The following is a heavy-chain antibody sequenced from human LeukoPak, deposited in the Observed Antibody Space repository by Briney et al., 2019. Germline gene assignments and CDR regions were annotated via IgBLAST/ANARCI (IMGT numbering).Heavy chain of an antibody. CDR3: ARGPYYYYGSGNNWFDP. CDR1: GGSISSGGYY. CDR2: IYHSGST. J-gene: IGHJ5*02. V-gene: IGHV4-30-2*01. D-gene: IGHD3-10*01. Sequence: SETLSLTCTVSGGSISSGGYYWSWIRQPPGKGLEWIGYIYHSGSTYYNPSLKSRVTISVDRSKNQFSLKLSSVTAADTAVYYCARGPYYYYGSGNNWFDPWGQGTLVTVSS.